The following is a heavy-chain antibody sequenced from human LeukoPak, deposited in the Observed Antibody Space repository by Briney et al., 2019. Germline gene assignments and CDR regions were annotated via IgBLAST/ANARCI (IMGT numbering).Heavy chain of an antibody. V-gene: IGHV1-69*02. Sequence: SCKASGGTLSSYTISWVRHAPGQGLEPRGRIIPILGIANYPQKFQGRVTITADKSTSTAYMELSSLRSEDTAVYYCARGDGYSSGRRAFDPWGQGTLVTVSS. CDR3: ARGDGYSSGRRAFDP. CDR1: GGTLSSYT. D-gene: IGHD6-19*01. J-gene: IGHJ5*02. CDR2: IIPILGIA.